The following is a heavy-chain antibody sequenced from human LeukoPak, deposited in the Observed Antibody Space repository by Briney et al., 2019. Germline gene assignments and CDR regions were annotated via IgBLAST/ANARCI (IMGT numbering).Heavy chain of an antibody. J-gene: IGHJ4*02. CDR3: ARDPYSSGWYYFDY. V-gene: IGHV3-21*01. D-gene: IGHD6-19*01. CDR2: ISSSSSYI. Sequence: GGSLRLSCAASGFTVSSNYMSWVRQAPGKGLEWVSSISSSSSYIYYADSVKGRFTISRDNAKNSLYLQMNSLRAEDTAVYYCARDPYSSGWYYFDYWGQGTLVTVSS. CDR1: GFTVSSNY.